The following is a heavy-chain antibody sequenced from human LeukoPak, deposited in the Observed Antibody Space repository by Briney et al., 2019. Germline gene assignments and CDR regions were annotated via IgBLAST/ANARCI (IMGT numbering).Heavy chain of an antibody. J-gene: IGHJ4*02. Sequence: ASVKVSCKASGYTFTNYYIHWVRQAPGQGLEWMGIINPSVGSTSYAQKFQGRVTMTRDTSTSTVSMELSSLRSEDTAVYYCTRRGGWYTDYWGQGTLVTVSS. CDR3: TRRGGWYTDY. CDR1: GYTFTNYY. D-gene: IGHD6-19*01. V-gene: IGHV1-46*03. CDR2: INPSVGST.